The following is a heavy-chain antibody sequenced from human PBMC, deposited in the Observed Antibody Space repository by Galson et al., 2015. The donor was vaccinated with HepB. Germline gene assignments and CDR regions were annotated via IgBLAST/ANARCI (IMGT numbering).Heavy chain of an antibody. D-gene: IGHD6-13*01. CDR3: ARDVGPTGIAAAGTVDY. CDR2: ISSSSSYT. Sequence: SLRLSCAASGFTFSDYYMSWIRQAPGKGLEWVSYISSSSSYTNYADSVKGRFTISRDNAKNSLYLQMNSLRAEDTAVYYCARDVGPTGIAAAGTVDYWGQGTLVTVSS. J-gene: IGHJ4*02. CDR1: GFTFSDYY. V-gene: IGHV3-11*06.